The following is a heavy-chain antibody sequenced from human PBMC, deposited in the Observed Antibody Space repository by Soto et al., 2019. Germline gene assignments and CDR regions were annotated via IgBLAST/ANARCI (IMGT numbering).Heavy chain of an antibody. J-gene: IGHJ4*02. CDR2: IYYSGST. V-gene: IGHV4-31*03. CDR1: GGSISSGGYY. D-gene: IGHD6-13*01. CDR3: ARDHFYSRGYFDY. Sequence: SETLSLTCTVSGGSISSGGYYWSWICQHPGKGLEWIGYIYYSGSTYYNPSLKSRVTISVDTSKNQFSLKLSSVTAADTAVYYCARDHFYSRGYFDYWGQGTLVTVSS.